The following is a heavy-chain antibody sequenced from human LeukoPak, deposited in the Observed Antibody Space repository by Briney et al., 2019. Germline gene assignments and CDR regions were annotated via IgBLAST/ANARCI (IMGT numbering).Heavy chain of an antibody. J-gene: IGHJ4*02. D-gene: IGHD1-26*01. V-gene: IGHV3-23*01. CDR3: AKDSGDGSYFS. CDR2: ISGSGGST. Sequence: GGSLRLSCAAPGFTFSSYAMSWVRQAPGKGLEWVSAISGSGGSTYYADSVKGRFTISRDNSKNTLYLQMNSLRAEDTAVYYCAKDSGDGSYFSWGQGTLVTVSS. CDR1: GFTFSSYA.